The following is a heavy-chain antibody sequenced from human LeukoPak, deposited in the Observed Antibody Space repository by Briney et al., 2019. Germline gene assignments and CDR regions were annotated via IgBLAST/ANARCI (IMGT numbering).Heavy chain of an antibody. Sequence: ASVKVSCKASGYTFTSYYMHWVRQAPGQGLEWMGIINPSGGSTSYAQKFQGRVTMTRDTSTSTVYMELSSLRSEDTAVYYCARAYYGSGSPTEDYYYYGMDVWGQGTTVTVSS. V-gene: IGHV1-46*01. D-gene: IGHD3-10*01. CDR3: ARAYYGSGSPTEDYYYYGMDV. J-gene: IGHJ6*02. CDR2: INPSGGST. CDR1: GYTFTSYY.